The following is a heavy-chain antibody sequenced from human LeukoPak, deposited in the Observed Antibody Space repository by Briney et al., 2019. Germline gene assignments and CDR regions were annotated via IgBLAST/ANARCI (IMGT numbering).Heavy chain of an antibody. CDR2: IKQDGSEK. D-gene: IGHD3-22*01. V-gene: IGHV3-7*01. Sequence: GGSLRLSCAASGFTFSSYWMSWVRQAPGKGLEWVANIKQDGSEKYYVDSVKGRFTISRDNAENSLYLQMNSLRAEDTAVYYCAREGDSSGYYCDYWGQGTLVTVSS. J-gene: IGHJ4*02. CDR3: AREGDSSGYYCDY. CDR1: GFTFSSYW.